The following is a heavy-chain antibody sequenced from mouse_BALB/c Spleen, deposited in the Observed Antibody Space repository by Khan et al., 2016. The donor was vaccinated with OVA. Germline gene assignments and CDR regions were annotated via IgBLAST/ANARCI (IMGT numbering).Heavy chain of an antibody. V-gene: IGHV1-26*01. CDR2: VNPTTDNI. D-gene: IGHD2-14*01. J-gene: IGHJ3*01. Sequence: EVQLQQSGPDLVKPGASVKISCKASGYSFTLYYMSWVKQSHGKSLEWIGRVNPTTDNINYNQEFKGKAILTVDKSSNTAYMELRSLTSEDSAVNFCARGYDFFASWGQGTLVTVSA. CDR1: GYSFTLYY. CDR3: ARGYDFFAS.